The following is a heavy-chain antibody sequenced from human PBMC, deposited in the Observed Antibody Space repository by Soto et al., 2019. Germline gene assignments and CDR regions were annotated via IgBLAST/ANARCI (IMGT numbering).Heavy chain of an antibody. V-gene: IGHV3-30*03. CDR1: GFAFSSYG. Sequence: QAQLVESGGGVVQPGRSLRLSCAASGFAFSSYGMHWVRQAPGTGLEWVAVISYDGSLQHYADSVKGRFTISRDNFKNMLLLQMSSLRAEETAVSYCVAERGYATASVPSSWGKGPLLSVSS. CDR2: ISYDGSLQ. CDR3: VAERGYATASVPSS. J-gene: IGHJ5*02. D-gene: IGHD2-21*02.